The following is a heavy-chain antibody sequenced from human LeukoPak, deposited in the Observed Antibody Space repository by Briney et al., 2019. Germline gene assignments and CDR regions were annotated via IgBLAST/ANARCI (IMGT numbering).Heavy chain of an antibody. Sequence: GGSLRLSCAASGFTFSSYAMSWVRQAPGKGLERVSAISGSGGSTYYADSVKGRFTISRDNSKNTLYLQMNSLRAEDTAVYYCAKEGGTMVRGAYYFDYWGQGTLVTVSS. CDR3: AKEGGTMVRGAYYFDY. CDR1: GFTFSSYA. J-gene: IGHJ4*02. V-gene: IGHV3-23*01. D-gene: IGHD3-10*01. CDR2: ISGSGGST.